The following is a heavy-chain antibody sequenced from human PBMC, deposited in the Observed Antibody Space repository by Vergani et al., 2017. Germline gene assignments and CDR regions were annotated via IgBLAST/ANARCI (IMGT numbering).Heavy chain of an antibody. V-gene: IGHV3-30*02. D-gene: IGHD2-21*02. CDR3: ARDQRVYCGGDCYSYFDY. CDR1: GLTLSSYG. CDR2: TRPHEDGA. Sequence: QVQLVESGGGVVQPGGSMRLSCSASGLTLSSYGVHWVRQAPGRGLESVTFTRPHEDGAFYSASVRGRFTVSRDNSKNTLYLQMNNLRPEDTAVYYCARDQRVYCGGDCYSYFDYWGQGTPVTVSS. J-gene: IGHJ4*02.